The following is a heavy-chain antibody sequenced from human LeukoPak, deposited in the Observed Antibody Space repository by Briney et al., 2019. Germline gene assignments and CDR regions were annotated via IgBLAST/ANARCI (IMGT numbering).Heavy chain of an antibody. J-gene: IGHJ4*02. D-gene: IGHD2-15*01. Sequence: GRFLRLSCAASGFTFSSYGMHWVRQAPGKGLEWVAVIWYDGSNTYYADSVKGRFTISRDNSKNTLYLQMNSLRAEDTAVYYCARSPYCSGGSCYSEDRYFDYWGQGTLVTVSS. V-gene: IGHV3-33*01. CDR1: GFTFSSYG. CDR3: ARSPYCSGGSCYSEDRYFDY. CDR2: IWYDGSNT.